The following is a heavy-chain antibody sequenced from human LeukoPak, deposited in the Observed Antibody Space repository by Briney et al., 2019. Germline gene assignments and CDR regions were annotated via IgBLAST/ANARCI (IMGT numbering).Heavy chain of an antibody. CDR3: ARVAQYYYDSSGYYRSGYYYMDV. J-gene: IGHJ6*03. V-gene: IGHV7-4-1*02. CDR2: INTNTGNP. D-gene: IGHD3-22*01. Sequence: ASVKVSCKASGYTLTSYAMNWVRQAPGQGLEWMGWINTNTGNPTYAQGFTGRFVFSLDTSVSTAYLQISSLKAEDTAVYYCARVAQYYYDSSGYYRSGYYYMDVWGKGTTVTVSS. CDR1: GYTLTSYA.